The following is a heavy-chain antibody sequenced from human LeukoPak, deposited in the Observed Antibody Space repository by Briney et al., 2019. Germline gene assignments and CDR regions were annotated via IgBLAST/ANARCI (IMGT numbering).Heavy chain of an antibody. D-gene: IGHD4-17*01. V-gene: IGHV3-23*01. CDR2: ISGSGGSA. CDR3: AKASDMFDYGDYWKTWEPPYYFDY. Sequence: GGSLRLSCAASGFTFSSYGMSWVRQAPGKGLEWVSAISGSGGSAYYADSVKGRFTISRDNSKNTLYLQMNSLRAEDTAVYYCAKASDMFDYGDYWKTWEPPYYFDYWGQGTLVTVSS. CDR1: GFTFSSYG. J-gene: IGHJ4*02.